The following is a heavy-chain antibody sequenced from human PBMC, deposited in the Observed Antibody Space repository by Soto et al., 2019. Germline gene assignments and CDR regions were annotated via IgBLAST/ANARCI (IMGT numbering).Heavy chain of an antibody. D-gene: IGHD5-12*01. Sequence: PSETLSLTCSAYGGSFSDYYWSWIRQPPGKGLEWIGETDHFGRTNYNPSLKSRVTISVDTSKNQFSLKLSSVTAADTAVYYCATFPRDGYNYYFDYWGQGTLVTVSS. CDR2: TDHFGRT. J-gene: IGHJ4*02. V-gene: IGHV4-34*01. CDR1: GGSFSDYY. CDR3: ATFPRDGYNYYFDY.